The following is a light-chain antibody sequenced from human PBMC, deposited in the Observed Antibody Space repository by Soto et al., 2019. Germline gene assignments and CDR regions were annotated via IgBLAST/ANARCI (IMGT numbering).Light chain of an antibody. V-gene: IGKV1-5*03. CDR3: HQYDTYPYT. Sequence: DIQMTQSPSTLSASVGDRVTITCRASQSINRWLAWYQQKPGKAPNLLIYKASDLESGVPSRFSGSGSGTEFTLTISSLQPDDFVTYYCHQYDTYPYTFGQGTKLEIK. CDR1: QSINRW. CDR2: KAS. J-gene: IGKJ2*01.